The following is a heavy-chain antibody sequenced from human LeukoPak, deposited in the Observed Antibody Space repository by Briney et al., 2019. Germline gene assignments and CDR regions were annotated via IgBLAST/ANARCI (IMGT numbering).Heavy chain of an antibody. Sequence: GGSLRLSCAASGNYWMHWVRQAPGKGLVWVSHINSDGSWTSYADSVKGRFTISRDDSKNTLYLQMNSLRAEDTAVYYCASRDGYNYNWGQGTLVIVSS. CDR1: GNYW. V-gene: IGHV3-74*01. CDR2: INSDGSWT. J-gene: IGHJ4*02. D-gene: IGHD5-24*01. CDR3: ASRDGYNYN.